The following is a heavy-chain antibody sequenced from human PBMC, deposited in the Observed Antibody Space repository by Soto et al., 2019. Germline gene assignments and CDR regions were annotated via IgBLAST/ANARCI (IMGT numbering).Heavy chain of an antibody. D-gene: IGHD6-6*01. Sequence: PSETLRLPCTVSGGSISSSSYYWGWIRQPPGKGLEWIGSIYYSGSTYYNPSLKSRVTISVDTSKNQFSLKLSSVTAADTAVYYCARTSRFDCWGQGTLVTVSS. V-gene: IGHV4-39*01. J-gene: IGHJ4*02. CDR3: ARTSRFDC. CDR1: GGSISSSSYY. CDR2: IYYSGST.